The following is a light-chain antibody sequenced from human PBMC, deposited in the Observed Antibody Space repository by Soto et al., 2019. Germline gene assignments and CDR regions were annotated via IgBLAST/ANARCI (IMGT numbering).Light chain of an antibody. J-gene: IGKJ5*01. V-gene: IGKV3-15*01. CDR3: QQYNNLPPT. CDR1: QSVTSN. Sequence: EIVMTQSPATLSVSPGERATLSCRASQSVTSNLAWYQQKPAQAPRLLIYHASAMPGGIPARFSGSGSGTEFTLTISSLQSEDFAVYFCQQYNNLPPTFGQGTRLEIK. CDR2: HAS.